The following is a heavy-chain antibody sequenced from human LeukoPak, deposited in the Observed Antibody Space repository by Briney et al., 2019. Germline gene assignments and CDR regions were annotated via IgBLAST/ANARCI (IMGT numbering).Heavy chain of an antibody. CDR1: GFTVSSNY. J-gene: IGHJ4*02. V-gene: IGHV3-66*01. CDR2: IHSGGST. CDR3: ARVIAADAPIDY. Sequence: GGSLRLSCAASGFTVSSNYMSWVRQAPGKGLEWVSVIHSGGSTYYADSVKGRFTISRDNSKNTLYLQMNSLRAEDTAVYYCARVIAADAPIDYWGQGTLVTVSS. D-gene: IGHD6-13*01.